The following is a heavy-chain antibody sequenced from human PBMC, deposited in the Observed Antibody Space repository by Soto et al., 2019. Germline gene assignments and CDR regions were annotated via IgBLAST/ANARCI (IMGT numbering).Heavy chain of an antibody. D-gene: IGHD2-2*01. CDR3: ARVDCSSTSCYHWFDP. J-gene: IGHJ5*02. CDR2: IIPILGIA. CDR1: GGTFSSYT. V-gene: IGHV1-69*02. Sequence: SVKVSCKASGGTFSSYTISWVRQAPGQGLEWMGRIIPILGIANYAQKFQGRVTITADKSTSTAYMELSSLRSEDTAVYYCARVDCSSTSCYHWFDPWGQGTLVTVSS.